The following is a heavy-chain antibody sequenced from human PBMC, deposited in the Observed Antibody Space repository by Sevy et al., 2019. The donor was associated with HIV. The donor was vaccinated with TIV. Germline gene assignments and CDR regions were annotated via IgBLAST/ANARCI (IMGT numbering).Heavy chain of an antibody. CDR3: AREVFGYYDSSGINAEYFQH. CDR2: IKQDGSEK. V-gene: IGHV3-7*01. J-gene: IGHJ1*01. CDR1: GFTFSSYW. Sequence: GGSLRLSCAASGFTFSSYWMSWVRQAPGKGLEWVANIKQDGSEKYYVDSVKGRFTISRDNAKNSLYRQMNSLRAEDTAVYYCAREVFGYYDSSGINAEYFQHWGQGTLVTVSS. D-gene: IGHD3-22*01.